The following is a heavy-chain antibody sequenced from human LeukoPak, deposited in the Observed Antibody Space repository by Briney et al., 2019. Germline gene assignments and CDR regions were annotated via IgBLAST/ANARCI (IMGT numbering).Heavy chain of an antibody. CDR1: GFTFDDYA. CDR3: AKQLGYCSDGSCYFPY. V-gene: IGHV3-23*01. D-gene: IGHD2-15*01. CDR2: ISNNGGYT. J-gene: IGHJ4*02. Sequence: GGSLRLSCAASGFTFDDYAMHWVRQAPGKGLEWVSGISNNGGYTYYADSVQGRFTISRDNSKSTLCLQMNSLRAEDTAVYYCAKQLGYCSDGSCYFPYWGQGTLVTVSS.